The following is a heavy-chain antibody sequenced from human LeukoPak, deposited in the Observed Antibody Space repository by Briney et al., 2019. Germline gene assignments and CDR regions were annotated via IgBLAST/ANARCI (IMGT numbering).Heavy chain of an antibody. CDR1: GFTFSSYA. D-gene: IGHD3-3*01. CDR3: ARDEASIFGVVKIYFDY. V-gene: IGHV3-30-3*01. J-gene: IGHJ4*02. Sequence: PGGSLRLSCAASGFTFSSYAMHWVRQAPGKGLEWVAVISYDGSNKYYADSVKGRFTISRDNAKNSLYLQMNSLRAEDTAVYYCARDEASIFGVVKIYFDYWGQGTLVTVSS. CDR2: ISYDGSNK.